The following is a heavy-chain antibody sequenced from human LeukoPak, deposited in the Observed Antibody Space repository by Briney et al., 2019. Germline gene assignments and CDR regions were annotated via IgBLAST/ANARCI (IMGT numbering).Heavy chain of an antibody. Sequence: SETLSLTCTVSGGSISSSTYYWGWIRQPPGKGLEWIGSIHYSGSTYYNPSLKSRVTISVDTSKNQFSLKLSSVTAADTAVYFCASLYCSGGICYSGLGSADYWGRGTLVTVSS. D-gene: IGHD2-15*01. J-gene: IGHJ4*02. CDR2: IHYSGST. V-gene: IGHV4-39*01. CDR1: GGSISSSTYY. CDR3: ASLYCSGGICYSGLGSADY.